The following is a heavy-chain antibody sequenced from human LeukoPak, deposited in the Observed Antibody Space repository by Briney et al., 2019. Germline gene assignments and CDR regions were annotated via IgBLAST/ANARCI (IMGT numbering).Heavy chain of an antibody. D-gene: IGHD3-3*01. J-gene: IGHJ4*02. CDR3: ARGLEGYEGFDY. CDR2: MNPNRGNT. Sequence: GASVKVSCKASGYTFTSYDINWVRQATGQGLEWMGWMNPNRGNTGYAQKFQGRVTMTRNTSISTAYMELSSLRSEDTAVYYCARGLEGYEGFDYWGQGTLVTVSS. CDR1: GYTFTSYD. V-gene: IGHV1-8*01.